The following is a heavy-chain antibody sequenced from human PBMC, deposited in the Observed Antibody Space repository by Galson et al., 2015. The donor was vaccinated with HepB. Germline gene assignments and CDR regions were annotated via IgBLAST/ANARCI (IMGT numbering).Heavy chain of an antibody. CDR1: GFTVSSNY. CDR3: ARDSWIGPPRGGHDAFDI. V-gene: IGHV3-66*01. D-gene: IGHD2-15*01. CDR2: IYSGGST. J-gene: IGHJ3*02. Sequence: SLRLSCAASGFTVSSNYMSWVRQAPGRGLEWVSVIYSGGSTYYADSVKGRFTISRDNSKNTLYLQMNSLRAEDTAVYYCARDSWIGPPRGGHDAFDIWGQGTMVTVSS.